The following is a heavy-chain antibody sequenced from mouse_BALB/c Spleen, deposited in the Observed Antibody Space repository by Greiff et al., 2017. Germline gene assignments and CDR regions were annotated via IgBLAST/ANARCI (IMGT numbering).Heavy chain of an antibody. CDR2: IWTGGST. V-gene: IGHV2-9*02. CDR3: ARGPATYYGFDWYFDV. J-gene: IGHJ1*01. D-gene: IGHD2-10*01. CDR1: GFSLTSYG. Sequence: VMLVESGPGLVAPSQSLSITCTVSGFSLTSYGVHWVRQPPGKGLEWLGVIWTGGSTNYNSALMSRLSISKDNSKSQVFLKMNSLQTDDTAMYYCARGPATYYGFDWYFDVWGAGTTVTVSS.